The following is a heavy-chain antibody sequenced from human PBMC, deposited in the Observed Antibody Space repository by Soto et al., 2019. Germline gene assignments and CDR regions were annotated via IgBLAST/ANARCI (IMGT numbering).Heavy chain of an antibody. CDR1: GFTFSSYW. CDR2: INSDGSST. J-gene: IGHJ4*02. V-gene: IGHV3-74*01. CDR3: AIRASYYDSSGYFDY. D-gene: IGHD3-22*01. Sequence: EVQLVESGGGLVQPGGSLRLSCAASGFTFSSYWMHWVRQAPGKGLVLVSRINSDGSSTSYADSVKGRFTISRDNAKNTLYLQMNSLRAEDTAVYYCAIRASYYDSSGYFDYWGQGTLVTDSS.